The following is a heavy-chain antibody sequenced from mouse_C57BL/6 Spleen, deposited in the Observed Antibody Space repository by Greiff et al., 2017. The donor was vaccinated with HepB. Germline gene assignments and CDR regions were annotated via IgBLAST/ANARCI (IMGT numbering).Heavy chain of an antibody. V-gene: IGHV1-7*01. CDR1: GYTFTSYW. J-gene: IGHJ2*01. D-gene: IGHD2-4*01. Sequence: QVQLQQSGAELAKPGASVKLSCKASGYTFTSYWMHWVKQRPGQGLEWIGYINPSSGYTKYNQKFKDKATLTADKSSSTAYMQLSSLTYEDSAVYYCARDYYDYDGRVDYWGQGTTLTVSS. CDR2: INPSSGYT. CDR3: ARDYYDYDGRVDY.